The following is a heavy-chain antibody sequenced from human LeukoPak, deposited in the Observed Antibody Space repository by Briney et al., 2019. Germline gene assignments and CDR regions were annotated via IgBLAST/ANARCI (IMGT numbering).Heavy chain of an antibody. J-gene: IGHJ6*03. Sequence: PSQTLSLTRTVSGGSISSGSYYWSWIRQPAGKGLEWIGRIYTSGSTNYNPSPKSRVTISVDTSKNQFSLKLSPVTAADTAVYYCAREADYDAYKPINYYYYMDVWGKGTTVTVSS. CDR2: IYTSGST. V-gene: IGHV4-61*02. CDR1: GGSISSGSYY. CDR3: AREADYDAYKPINYYYYMDV. D-gene: IGHD3-3*01.